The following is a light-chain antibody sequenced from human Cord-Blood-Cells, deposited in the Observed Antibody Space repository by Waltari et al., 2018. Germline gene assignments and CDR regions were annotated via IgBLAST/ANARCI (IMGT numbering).Light chain of an antibody. J-gene: IGLJ1*01. V-gene: IGLV2-14*01. CDR1: SSDVGGYNY. Sequence: QSALTQPASVSGSPGQSITISCTGTSSDVGGYNYVSWYHQHPGKAPKLMIYEVRNRPSGVSNRFSGSKSGNTASLTISGLQAEDEADYYCSSYTSSSTYVFGTGTKVTVL. CDR3: SSYTSSSTYV. CDR2: EVR.